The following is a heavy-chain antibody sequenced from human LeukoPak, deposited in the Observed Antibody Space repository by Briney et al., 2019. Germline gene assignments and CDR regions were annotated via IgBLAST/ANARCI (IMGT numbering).Heavy chain of an antibody. V-gene: IGHV1-24*01. CDR3: ATGEWCEDY. CDR1: GYTLTELS. Sequence: ASVTVSCKVSGYTLTELSMHWVRQAPGKGLEWMGGFYPEDGETIYAQKFQGRVTMTEDKSTDTAYMELSSLRSEDTAVYYCATGEWCEDYWGQGTLVTVSS. J-gene: IGHJ4*02. CDR2: FYPEDGET. D-gene: IGHD2-8*01.